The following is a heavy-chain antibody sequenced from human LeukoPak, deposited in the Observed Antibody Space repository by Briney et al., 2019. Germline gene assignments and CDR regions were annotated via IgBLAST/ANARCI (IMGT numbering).Heavy chain of an antibody. CDR3: ARIGAGSSRDY. CDR2: ISGSTGST. CDR1: GFTFSNYA. Sequence: GGSLRLSCAASGFTFSNYAMNWVRQAPGKGLEWVSLISGSTGSTYYADSVKGRFSISRDNSKNTVYLQMNSLRAEDTAVYYCARIGAGSSRDYWGQGTLVTVSS. V-gene: IGHV3-23*01. D-gene: IGHD6-13*01. J-gene: IGHJ4*02.